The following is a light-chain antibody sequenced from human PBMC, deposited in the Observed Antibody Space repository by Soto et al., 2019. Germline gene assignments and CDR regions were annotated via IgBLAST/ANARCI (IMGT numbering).Light chain of an antibody. V-gene: IGKV3-11*01. J-gene: IGKJ4*01. CDR3: QQPSNWPLT. Sequence: EIVLTQSPATLSLSPGERATLSCRASQSVSSYLAWYQQKPGQAPRLLIYDASNRATGIPARFSGSGSGTECSLTISSLEPEDFALYYCQQPSNWPLTFGGGTKVEIK. CDR1: QSVSSY. CDR2: DAS.